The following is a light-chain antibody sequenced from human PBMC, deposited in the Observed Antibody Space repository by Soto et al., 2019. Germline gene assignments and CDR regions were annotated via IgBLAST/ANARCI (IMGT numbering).Light chain of an antibody. J-gene: IGLJ3*02. Sequence: QSVLTQPPSASGTPGQRVTISCSGGTTNIGSEFVYWYQQLPGTAPKLLIYRDNQRPSGVPDRFSGSKSGTSASLAISGLRSEDEADYYCAAWDDSLSSWVFGGGTKVTVL. V-gene: IGLV1-47*01. CDR1: TTNIGSEF. CDR2: RDN. CDR3: AAWDDSLSSWV.